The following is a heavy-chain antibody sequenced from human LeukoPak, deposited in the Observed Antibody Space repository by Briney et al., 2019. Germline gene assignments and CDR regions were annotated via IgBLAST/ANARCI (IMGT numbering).Heavy chain of an antibody. V-gene: IGHV4-4*07. CDR2: IYTSGST. CDR1: GGSISSYY. D-gene: IGHD3-22*01. Sequence: PSETLSLTCTVSGGSISSYYWSWIRQPAGKGLEWIGRIYTSGSTNYNPSLKSRVTMSVDTSKNQFSLKLSSVTAADTALYYCARDDYYYDSSGYYSNWGQGTLVTVSS. J-gene: IGHJ4*02. CDR3: ARDDYYYDSSGYYSN.